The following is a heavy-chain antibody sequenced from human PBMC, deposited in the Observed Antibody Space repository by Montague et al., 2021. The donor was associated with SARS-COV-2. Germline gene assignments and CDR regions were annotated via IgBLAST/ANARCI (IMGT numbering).Heavy chain of an antibody. J-gene: IGHJ5*02. D-gene: IGHD5-24*01. V-gene: IGHV4-59*01. Sequence: SETLSLTCSVSGGSISGYCWSWIRQSPGKGLEWVGYIYYTGGTNYNPPLESRVTISLDTSKNQFSPRLSSVTPADTAVYYCARDWAVLTRDGYNYGWFDPWGPGTLVTVSS. CDR1: GGSISGYC. CDR3: ARDWAVLTRDGYNYGWFDP. CDR2: IYYTGGT.